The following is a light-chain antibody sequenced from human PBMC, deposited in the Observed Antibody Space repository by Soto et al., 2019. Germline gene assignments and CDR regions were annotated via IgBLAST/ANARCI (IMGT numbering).Light chain of an antibody. J-gene: IGKJ1*01. CDR1: QSMSTY. CDR2: AAS. V-gene: IGKV1-39*01. CDR3: QQSYKTPWT. Sequence: DIQMTQSPSSLSASVGDRVTITCRASQSMSTYLNWYQHEPGKAPKLLIYAASTLQSGVPSRFSGSGSKTDFTLTTTSLQPEDFATYYCQQSYKTPWTFGQGTKVETK.